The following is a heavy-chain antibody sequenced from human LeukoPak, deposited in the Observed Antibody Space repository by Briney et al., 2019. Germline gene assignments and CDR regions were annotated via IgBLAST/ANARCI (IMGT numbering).Heavy chain of an antibody. D-gene: IGHD6-13*01. CDR1: GGSISSYY. V-gene: IGHV4-59*01. J-gene: IGHJ4*02. CDR2: IYYSGST. CDR3: ARVGSSWYGGDYYFDY. Sequence: NPSETLSLTCTGSGGSISSYYWSWIRQPPGKRLEWVGYIYYSGSTNYNPSLKSRVTISVDTSKNQFSLKLSSVTAADTAVYYCARVGSSWYGGDYYFDYWGQGTLVTVSS.